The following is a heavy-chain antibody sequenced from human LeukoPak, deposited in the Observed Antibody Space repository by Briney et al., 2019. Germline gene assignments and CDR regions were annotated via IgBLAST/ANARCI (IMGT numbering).Heavy chain of an antibody. V-gene: IGHV4-59*01. CDR2: IYYSGST. CDR1: GGSISSYY. D-gene: IGHD3-9*01. CDR3: ARAVVYYDILTGYYQIFDY. Sequence: SETLSLTCTVSGGSISSYYWSWIRQPPGKGLEWIGYIYYSGSTNYNPSLKSRVTISVDTSKNQFSLKLSSVTAADTAVYYCARAVVYYDILTGYYQIFDYWGQGTLVTVSS. J-gene: IGHJ4*02.